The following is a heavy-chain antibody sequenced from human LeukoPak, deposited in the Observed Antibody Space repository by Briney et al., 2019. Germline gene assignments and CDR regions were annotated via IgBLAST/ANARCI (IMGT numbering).Heavy chain of an antibody. V-gene: IGHV5-51*01. D-gene: IGHD6-13*01. CDR2: IYPGDSDT. J-gene: IGHJ6*03. CDR3: ARQGAAGKYYYYYMDV. CDR1: GYSFTSYW. Sequence: PGESLKNSCKGSGYSFTSYWIGWVRQMPGKGLEWMGIIYPGDSDTRYSPSFQGQVTISADKSISTAYLQWSSLKASDTAMYYCARQGAAGKYYYYYMDVWGKGTTVTVSS.